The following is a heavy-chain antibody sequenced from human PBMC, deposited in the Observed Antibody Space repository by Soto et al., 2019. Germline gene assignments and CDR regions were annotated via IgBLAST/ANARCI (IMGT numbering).Heavy chain of an antibody. Sequence: GGSLRLSCAASGFTFSSYAMSWVRQAPGKGLEWVSAISGSGGSTYYADSVKGRFTISRDNSKNTLYLQMNSLRAEDTAVYYCTTVSSSWEHTDYWGQGTLVTVSS. CDR3: TTVSSSWEHTDY. CDR2: ISGSGGST. CDR1: GFTFSSYA. J-gene: IGHJ4*02. V-gene: IGHV3-23*01. D-gene: IGHD6-13*01.